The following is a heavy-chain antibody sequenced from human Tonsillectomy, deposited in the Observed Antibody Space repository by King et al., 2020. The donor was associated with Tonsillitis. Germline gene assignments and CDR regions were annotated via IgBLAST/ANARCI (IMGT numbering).Heavy chain of an antibody. V-gene: IGHV4-59*01. CDR2: IFHSGRT. J-gene: IGHJ6*04. CDR3: ARGGGLLDV. CDR1: GGSISSSY. D-gene: IGHD3-16*01. Sequence: QLQESGPGLVKPSETLSLTCTVSGGSISSSYWSWIRQPPGKGLEWIGYIFHSGRTNYNPSPKSRVTIPVYTSKNQFSLKLSSVTPADTAVYYCARGGGLLDVWGKGTMVTVSS.